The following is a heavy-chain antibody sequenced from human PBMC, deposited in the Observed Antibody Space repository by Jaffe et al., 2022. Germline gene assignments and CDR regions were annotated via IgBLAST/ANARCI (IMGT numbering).Heavy chain of an antibody. J-gene: IGHJ5*02. D-gene: IGHD3-10*01. V-gene: IGHV1-69*05. CDR3: ARGVRGIEFTSWFDP. CDR1: GGIFNNYV. CDR2: IIPIFGTT. Sequence: QVRLVQSGAEVKKPGSSVKVSCKASGGIFNNYVINWLRQPPGQGLEWMGGIIPIFGTTNYTQKFQGRVTISTDESTSTAYMELSSLSSDDTATYYCARGVRGIEFTSWFDPWGQGTLVTVSS.